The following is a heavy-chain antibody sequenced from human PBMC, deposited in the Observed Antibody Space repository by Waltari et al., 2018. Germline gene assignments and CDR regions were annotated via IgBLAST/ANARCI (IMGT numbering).Heavy chain of an antibody. Sequence: EVQLVESGGGLVQPGGSLRLPCPASGFTLSSYAMTWVPRAPGKGLEWVSAISGSGGSTYYADSVKGRFTISRDNSKNTLYLQMNSLRAEDTAVYYCAKVAVADNLIFDYWGQGTLVTVSS. V-gene: IGHV3-23*04. CDR3: AKVAVADNLIFDY. D-gene: IGHD6-19*01. CDR2: ISGSGGST. CDR1: GFTLSSYA. J-gene: IGHJ4*02.